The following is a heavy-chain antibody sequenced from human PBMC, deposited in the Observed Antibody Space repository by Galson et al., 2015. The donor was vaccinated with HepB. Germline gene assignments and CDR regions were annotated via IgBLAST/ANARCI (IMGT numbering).Heavy chain of an antibody. D-gene: IGHD1-26*01. CDR3: AREVYSGSYWDAFDI. V-gene: IGHV1-69*13. Sequence: SVKVSCKASGGTFSSFAISWVRQAPGQGLEWMGGIIPIFGTANYAQKFQGRVTITADESTSTAYMELSSLRSEDTAVYYCAREVYSGSYWDAFDIWGQGTMVTVSS. CDR1: GGTFSSFA. CDR2: IIPIFGTA. J-gene: IGHJ3*02.